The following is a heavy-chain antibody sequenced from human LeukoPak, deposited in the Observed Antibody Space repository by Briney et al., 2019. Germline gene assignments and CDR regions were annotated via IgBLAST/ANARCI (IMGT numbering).Heavy chain of an antibody. CDR2: IGSGSYTI. CDR3: ARVTTVGGRYLDL. V-gene: IGHV3-48*03. Sequence: SLRLSCAGSGFTFSSYEMNWVRQAPGKGLKWISYIGSGSYTIYYADSVKGRFTTFRDNAKNSLYLQMNGLRAEDTAVYYCARVTTVGGRYLDLWGRGTLVTVSS. CDR1: GFTFSSYE. J-gene: IGHJ2*01. D-gene: IGHD4-23*01.